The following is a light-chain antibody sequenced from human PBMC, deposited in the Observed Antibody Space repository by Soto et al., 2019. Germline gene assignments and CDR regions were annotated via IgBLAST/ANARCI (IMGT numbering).Light chain of an antibody. CDR1: QSLLHSNGYNY. Sequence: DIVMTQSPLSLPVTPGEPASISCRSSQSLLHSNGYNYLDWYLQKPGQSPQLLIYLGSNRASGVPDRFSGSGSGTDFTLKISRVEADDVGVYYCMQALQTAWTFGQGTKVDIK. J-gene: IGKJ1*01. CDR3: MQALQTAWT. V-gene: IGKV2-28*01. CDR2: LGS.